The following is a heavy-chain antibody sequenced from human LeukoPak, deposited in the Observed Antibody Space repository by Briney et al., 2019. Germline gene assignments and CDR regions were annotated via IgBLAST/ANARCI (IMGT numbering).Heavy chain of an antibody. D-gene: IGHD6-13*01. CDR3: AKDGTAAGLYFDL. J-gene: IGHJ4*01. V-gene: IGHV3-7*01. Sequence: GGSLRLSCAVSGFTFSSYWMNWVRQAPGKGLEWVASIRQDGGEKSYVDSVKGRFTMSRDNTKNSLYLQMSSLRAEDTAVYYCAKDGTAAGLYFDLWGQGTLVTVSS. CDR2: IRQDGGEK. CDR1: GFTFSSYW.